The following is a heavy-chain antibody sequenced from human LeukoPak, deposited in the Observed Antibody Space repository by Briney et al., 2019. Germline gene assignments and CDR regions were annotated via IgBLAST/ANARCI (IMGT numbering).Heavy chain of an antibody. CDR1: GFTFSSYG. D-gene: IGHD3-22*01. Sequence: GGSLRLSCAASGFTFSSYGMHWVRQAPGKGLEWAAFIRYDGSNKYYADSVKGRFTISRDNAKNTLYLQMNSLRAEDTAVYYCARVSYFGYYYDSSGLSLDAFDIWGQGTMVTVSS. J-gene: IGHJ3*02. CDR3: ARVSYFGYYYDSSGLSLDAFDI. CDR2: IRYDGSNK. V-gene: IGHV3-30*02.